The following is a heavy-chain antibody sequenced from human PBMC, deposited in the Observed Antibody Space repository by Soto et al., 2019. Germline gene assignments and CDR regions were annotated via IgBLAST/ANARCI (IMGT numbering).Heavy chain of an antibody. J-gene: IGHJ3*02. D-gene: IGHD2-21*01. CDR1: GYTFTSYG. CDR3: ATRGTGDMAPDDAFDI. CDR2: FDPEDGET. Sequence: ASVKVSCKASGYTFTSYGISWVRQAPGKGLEWMGGFDPEDGETIYAQKFQGRVTMTEDTSTDTAYMELSSLRSEDTAVYYCATRGTGDMAPDDAFDIWGQGTMVTVSS. V-gene: IGHV1-24*01.